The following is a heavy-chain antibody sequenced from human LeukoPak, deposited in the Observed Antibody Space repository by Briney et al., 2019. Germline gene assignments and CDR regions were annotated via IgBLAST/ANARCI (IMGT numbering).Heavy chain of an antibody. CDR3: ARAVDSSGFSSFQH. V-gene: IGHV4-38-2*01. D-gene: IGHD3-22*01. CDR1: GGSFSGYY. Sequence: SETLSLTCAVSGGSFSGYYWTWIRQPPGKGLEWIGSIYHTGSTYYNPSLKSRLTISVDTSKNQFSLKLNSVTAADTAVYYCARAVDSSGFSSFQHWGQGTLVTVSS. CDR2: IYHTGST. J-gene: IGHJ1*01.